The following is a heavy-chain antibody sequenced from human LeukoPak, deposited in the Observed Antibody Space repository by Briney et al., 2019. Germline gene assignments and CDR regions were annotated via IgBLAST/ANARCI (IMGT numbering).Heavy chain of an antibody. V-gene: IGHV3-23*01. Sequence: GGSLRLSCAASGFTFSSYAMSWVRQAPGKGLEWVSAISGSGGSSYYADSVKGRFTISRDISKNTLYLQMNSLRADGTAVYYCAKAATNYNILTGYYHFDYWGQGTLVTVSS. CDR3: AKAATNYNILTGYYHFDY. CDR2: ISGSGGSS. CDR1: GFTFSSYA. D-gene: IGHD3-9*01. J-gene: IGHJ4*02.